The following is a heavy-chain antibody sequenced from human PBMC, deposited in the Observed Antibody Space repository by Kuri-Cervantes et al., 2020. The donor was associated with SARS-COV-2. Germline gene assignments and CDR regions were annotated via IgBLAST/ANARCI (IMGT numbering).Heavy chain of an antibody. CDR1: GFTFANYY. Sequence: GGSLRLSCAASGFTFANYYMSWVRQSPGKGLEWVANIKFDGSDKYYVDSVRGRFTISRDNAKNSLFLQLNSLTAADTAVYYCARSYGVRYVPFDHWDPGTLVTVSS. CDR3: ARSYGVRYVPFDH. CDR2: IKFDGSDK. D-gene: IGHD4-17*01. J-gene: IGHJ4*02. V-gene: IGHV3-7*05.